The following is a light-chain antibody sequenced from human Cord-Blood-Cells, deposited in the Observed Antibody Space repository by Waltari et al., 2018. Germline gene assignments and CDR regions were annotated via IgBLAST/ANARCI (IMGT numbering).Light chain of an antibody. CDR1: QRGSSY. CDR3: QQRSNWPRT. J-gene: IGKJ4*01. V-gene: IGKV3-11*01. Sequence: EIVLTQSPATLSLSPRARANLSGRASQRGSSYLAWYQQKPGQAPQLLIYDASNRATGIPDRFSGSGSGTDFTLTISSLEAEDVAVYYCQQRSNWPRTFGGGTKVEIK. CDR2: DAS.